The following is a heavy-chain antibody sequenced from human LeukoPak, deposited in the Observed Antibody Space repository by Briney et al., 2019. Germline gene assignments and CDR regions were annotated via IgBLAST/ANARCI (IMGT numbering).Heavy chain of an antibody. CDR3: AKVDVDYYDSSGYYSLETFDY. J-gene: IGHJ4*02. Sequence: GGSLRLSCAASGFTFSSYAMSWVRQAPGKGLEWVSATSGSGGSTYYADSVKGRFTISRDNSKNTLYLQMNSLRAEDTAVYYCAKVDVDYYDSSGYYSLETFDYWGQGTLVTVSS. CDR1: GFTFSSYA. CDR2: TSGSGGST. V-gene: IGHV3-23*01. D-gene: IGHD3-22*01.